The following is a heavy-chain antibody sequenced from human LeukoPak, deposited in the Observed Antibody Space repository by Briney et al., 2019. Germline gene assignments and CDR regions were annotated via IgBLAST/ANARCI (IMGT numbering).Heavy chain of an antibody. CDR1: GFTFSSYW. Sequence: GGSLRLSCAASGFTFSSYWMHWVRQAPGKGLVWVSRINSDGSSTSYADSVKGRFTISRDNAKNTLYLQMNSLKAEDTAVYYCARVPFDYYDSSGPFDYWGQGTLVTVSS. J-gene: IGHJ4*02. D-gene: IGHD3-22*01. V-gene: IGHV3-74*01. CDR2: INSDGSST. CDR3: ARVPFDYYDSSGPFDY.